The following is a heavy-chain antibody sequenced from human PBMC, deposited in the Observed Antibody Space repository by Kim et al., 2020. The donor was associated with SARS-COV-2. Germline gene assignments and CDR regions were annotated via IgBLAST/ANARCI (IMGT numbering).Heavy chain of an antibody. Sequence: SETLSLTCAVSGGSVRSTIYYWDWIRQPQGGGLEWIGCIEYTGRTYSNPSLKSRVTMAEDMSKNQFSLNLTSVTAENTAVYSCATHRKKVTGRWFGPWG. V-gene: IGHV4-39*01. CDR2: IEYTGRT. CDR1: GGSVRSTIYY. CDR3: ATHRKKVTGRWFGP. J-gene: IGHJ5*02. D-gene: IGHD2-21*02.